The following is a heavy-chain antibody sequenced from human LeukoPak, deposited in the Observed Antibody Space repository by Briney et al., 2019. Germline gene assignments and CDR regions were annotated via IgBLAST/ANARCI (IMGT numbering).Heavy chain of an antibody. V-gene: IGHV1-69*05. Sequence: SVKVSCKASGGTFSSYAISWVRQAPGQGLEWMGGTIPIFGTANYAQKFQGRVTITTDESTSTAYMELSSLRSEDTAVYYCASTFADYCGGDCYPYYFDYWGQGTLVTVSS. CDR1: GGTFSSYA. CDR2: TIPIFGTA. J-gene: IGHJ4*02. D-gene: IGHD2-21*02. CDR3: ASTFADYCGGDCYPYYFDY.